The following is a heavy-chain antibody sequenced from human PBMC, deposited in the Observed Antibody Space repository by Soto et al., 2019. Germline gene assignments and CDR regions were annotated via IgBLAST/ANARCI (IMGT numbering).Heavy chain of an antibody. D-gene: IGHD5-12*01. V-gene: IGHV1-8*01. CDR3: AREVSGYETDAFDI. CDR1: GYTFTSYD. J-gene: IGHJ3*02. Sequence: VSVKVSCKASGYTFTSYDINWVRQATGQGLGWMGWMNPNSGNTGYAQKFQGRVTMTRNTSISTAYMELSSLRSEDTAVYYCAREVSGYETDAFDIWGQGTMVTVSS. CDR2: MNPNSGNT.